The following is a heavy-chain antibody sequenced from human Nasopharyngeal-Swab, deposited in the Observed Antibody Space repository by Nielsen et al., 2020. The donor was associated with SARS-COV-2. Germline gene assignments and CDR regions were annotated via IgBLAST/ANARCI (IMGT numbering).Heavy chain of an antibody. CDR2: IWYDGSNK. D-gene: IGHD1-1*01. Sequence: VRQAPGKGLEWVVVIWYDGSNKYYADSVKGRFTISRDNSKNTLYLQMNSLRAEDTAVYYCARGVRYNWNPDAFDIWGQGTMVTVSS. V-gene: IGHV3-33*01. J-gene: IGHJ3*02. CDR3: ARGVRYNWNPDAFDI.